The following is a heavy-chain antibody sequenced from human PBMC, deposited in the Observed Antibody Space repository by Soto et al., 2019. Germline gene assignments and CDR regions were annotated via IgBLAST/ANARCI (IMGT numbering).Heavy chain of an antibody. CDR1: GGSVSSGSYY. J-gene: IGHJ4*02. CDR2: IYYSGST. CDR3: AREGYSYGDY. Sequence: QVQLQESGPGLVKPSETLSLTCTVSGGSVSSGSYYWSWIRQPPGKGLEWIGYIYYSGSTNYNPSIKSRVTISVDTSKNQFSLKLSSVTAADTAVYYCAREGYSYGDYWGQGTLVTVSS. D-gene: IGHD5-18*01. V-gene: IGHV4-61*01.